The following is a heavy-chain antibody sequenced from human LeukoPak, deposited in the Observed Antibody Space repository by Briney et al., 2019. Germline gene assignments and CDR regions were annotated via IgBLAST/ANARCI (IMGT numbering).Heavy chain of an antibody. J-gene: IGHJ6*03. CDR2: INHSGST. CDR3: AREFSAYGSGSYYNVYYYYYYMDV. Sequence: PSETLSLTCAVYGGSFSGYYWSWIRQPPGKGLEWIGEINHSGSTNYNPSLKSRVTISVDTSKNQFSLKLSSVTAADTAVYYCAREFSAYGSGSYYNVYYYYYYMDVWGKGTTVTVSS. CDR1: GGSFSGYY. V-gene: IGHV4-34*01. D-gene: IGHD3-10*01.